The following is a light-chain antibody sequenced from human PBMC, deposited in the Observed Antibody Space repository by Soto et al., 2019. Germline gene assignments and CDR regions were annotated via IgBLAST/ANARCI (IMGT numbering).Light chain of an antibody. CDR1: QSVSSSY. J-gene: IGKJ4*01. CDR3: QQYGSAPRT. Sequence: EIVLTQSPGTLSLSPGERVTLSCRASQSVSSSYLAWYQQKPGQAPKVLIYRASSRATGIPDWFSGSGSGTDFTLTISRLEPEDFALDYCQQYGSAPRTFGGGAKVEIK. CDR2: RAS. V-gene: IGKV3-20*01.